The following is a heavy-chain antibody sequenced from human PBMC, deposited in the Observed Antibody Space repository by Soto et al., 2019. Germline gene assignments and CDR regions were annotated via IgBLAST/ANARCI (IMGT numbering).Heavy chain of an antibody. Sequence: SETMSLTCTVAGGSISSGGYYWSWIRQPPGKGLEWIGYIYYSGSTYYNPSLKSRVTISVDTSKNQFSLKLNSVTAADTAMYYCARNGDCTRPGCIVGWFDPWGPGTLVTVSS. CDR3: ARNGDCTRPGCIVGWFDP. D-gene: IGHD2-8*01. V-gene: IGHV4-30-4*01. J-gene: IGHJ5*02. CDR2: IYYSGST. CDR1: GGSISSGGYY.